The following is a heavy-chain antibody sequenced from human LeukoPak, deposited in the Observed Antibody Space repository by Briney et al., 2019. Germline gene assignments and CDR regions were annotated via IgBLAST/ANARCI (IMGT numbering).Heavy chain of an antibody. CDR3: ARRGSGYAGRPSWFDP. Sequence: SETLSLTRAVYSGSFSGYYWSWIRQRPGKGLEWIGEINHSGSTNYNPSLKSRVTISVDTSKNQFSLQLTSVTAADTAMYYCARRGSGYAGRPSWFDPWGQGTLVTVSS. D-gene: IGHD3-22*01. CDR1: SGSFSGYY. J-gene: IGHJ5*02. V-gene: IGHV4-34*01. CDR2: INHSGST.